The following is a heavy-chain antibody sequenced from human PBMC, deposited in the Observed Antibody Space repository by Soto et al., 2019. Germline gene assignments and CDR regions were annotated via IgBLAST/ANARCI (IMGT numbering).Heavy chain of an antibody. J-gene: IGHJ6*02. Sequence: SVKVSCKASGGTFSSYAISWVRQAPGQGLEWMGGIIPIFGTANYAQKFQGRVTITADESTSTAYMELSSLRSEDTAVYYCASRIDTYYYDSSGYSYLYYYYGMDVWGQGTTVTVSS. CDR2: IIPIFGTA. D-gene: IGHD3-22*01. CDR1: GGTFSSYA. CDR3: ASRIDTYYYDSSGYSYLYYYYGMDV. V-gene: IGHV1-69*13.